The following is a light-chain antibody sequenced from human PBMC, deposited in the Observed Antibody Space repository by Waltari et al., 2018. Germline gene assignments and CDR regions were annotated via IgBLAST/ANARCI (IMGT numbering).Light chain of an antibody. J-gene: IGLJ3*02. CDR3: GTWDSSLSAGV. CDR1: SSNIGNNY. CDR2: DNN. Sequence: QSVLTQPPSVSAAPGQKVTISCSGSSSNIGNNYVSWYQKFPGTAPKLLIYDNNKRPSGIPDRFSGSKSDTSATLGITGLQTGDEADYYCGTWDSSLSAGVFGGGTKLTVL. V-gene: IGLV1-51*01.